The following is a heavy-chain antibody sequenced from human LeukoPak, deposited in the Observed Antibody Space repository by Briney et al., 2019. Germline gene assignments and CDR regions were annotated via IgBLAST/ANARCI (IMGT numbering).Heavy chain of an antibody. CDR3: ARGIDY. CDR1: GFTFSSYG. V-gene: IGHV3-30*02. Sequence: GGSLRLSCAASGFTFSSYGMHWVRQPPGKGLEWVAFIRYDGSNKYYPDSVKGPFTISRHTSKNTVFLQMNSLRVELTAVYQCARGIDYWGRGTLVTVYS. CDR2: IRYDGSNK. J-gene: IGHJ4*02.